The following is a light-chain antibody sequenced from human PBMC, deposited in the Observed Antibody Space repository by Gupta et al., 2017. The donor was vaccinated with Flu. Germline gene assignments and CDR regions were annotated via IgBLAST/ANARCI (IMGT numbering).Light chain of an antibody. J-gene: IGKJ5*01. CDR3: QQYYSYLNT. CDR2: AAS. CDR1: QGISSY. V-gene: IGKV1-8*01. Sequence: TGDRVTITCRASQGISSYLAWYQQKPGKAPKLLIYAASTLQSGVPSRFSGSGSGTDFTLTISGLQSEDFATYYCQQYYSYLNTFGQGTRLEIK.